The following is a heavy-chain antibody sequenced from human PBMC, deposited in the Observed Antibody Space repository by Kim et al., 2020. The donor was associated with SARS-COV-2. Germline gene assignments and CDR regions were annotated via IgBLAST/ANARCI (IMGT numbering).Heavy chain of an antibody. CDR3: ARLGPVYSSSSRPPEIHDAFDI. D-gene: IGHD6-6*01. V-gene: IGHV5-51*01. CDR2: IYPGDSDT. CDR1: GYSFTSYW. Sequence: GESLKISCKGSGYSFTSYWIGWVRQMPGKGLEWMGIIYPGDSDTRYSPSFQGQVTISADKSISTAYLQWSSLKASDTAMYYCARLGPVYSSSSRPPEIHDAFDIWGQGTMVTVSS. J-gene: IGHJ3*02.